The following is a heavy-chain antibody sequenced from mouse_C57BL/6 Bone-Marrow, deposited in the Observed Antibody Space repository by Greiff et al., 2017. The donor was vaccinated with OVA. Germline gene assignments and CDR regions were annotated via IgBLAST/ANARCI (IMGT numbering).Heavy chain of an antibody. CDR2: ISGGGGNT. D-gene: IGHD2-4*01. V-gene: IGHV5-9*01. CDR1: GFTFSSYT. J-gene: IGHJ3*01. Sequence: EVQGVESGGGLVKPGGSLKLSCAASGFTFSSYTMSWVRQTPEKRLEWVATISGGGGNTYYPDSVKGRFTISRDNAKNTLYLQMSSLRSEDTAWYYCASQIYYDYPAWFAYWGQGTLVTVSA. CDR3: ASQIYYDYPAWFAY.